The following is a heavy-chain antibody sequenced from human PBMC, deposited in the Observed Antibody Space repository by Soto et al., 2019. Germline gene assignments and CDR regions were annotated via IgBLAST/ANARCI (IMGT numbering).Heavy chain of an antibody. CDR3: ARVCGYSGYVLYYYYGMDV. CDR1: GFTFSSYG. D-gene: IGHD5-12*01. V-gene: IGHV3-33*01. Sequence: GGSLRLSCAASGFTFSSYGMHWVRQAPGKGLEWVAVIWYDGSNKYYADSVKGRFTISRDNAKNSLYLQMNSLRAEDTAVYYCARVCGYSGYVLYYYYGMDVWGQGTTVTVSS. CDR2: IWYDGSNK. J-gene: IGHJ6*02.